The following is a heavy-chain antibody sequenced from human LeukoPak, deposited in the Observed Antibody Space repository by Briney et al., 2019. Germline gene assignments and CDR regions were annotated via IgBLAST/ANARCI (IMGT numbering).Heavy chain of an antibody. CDR3: ARYGFDP. D-gene: IGHD4-17*01. Sequence: SEPLSLTCAVSGYSISSGYYWGWIRQPPGKGMEWDGSIYHSGSTYYNPSLKSRVTISVDTSKNQFSLKLSSVTAADTAVYYCARYGFDPWGQGTRVTVSA. J-gene: IGHJ5*02. CDR2: IYHSGST. V-gene: IGHV4-38-2*01. CDR1: GYSISSGYY.